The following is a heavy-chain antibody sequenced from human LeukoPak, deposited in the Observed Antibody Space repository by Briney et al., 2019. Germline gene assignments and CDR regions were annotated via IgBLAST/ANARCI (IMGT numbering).Heavy chain of an antibody. V-gene: IGHV3-20*04. CDR3: ARDSFSGSSLDY. D-gene: IGHD1-26*01. CDR1: GFTFDEYG. J-gene: IGHJ4*02. CDR2: INWDGGST. Sequence: GGSLRLSCAASGFTFDEYGMSWVRQAPGKGLEWVSSINWDGGSTAYADSVQGRFTTSRDNAKNSLHLQMKSLRAEDTALYYCARDSFSGSSLDYWGQGTLVTVSS.